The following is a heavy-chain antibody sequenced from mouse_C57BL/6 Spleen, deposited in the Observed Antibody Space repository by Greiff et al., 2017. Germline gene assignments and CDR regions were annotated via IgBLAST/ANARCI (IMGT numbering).Heavy chain of an antibody. Sequence: VQLQQSGAELVKPGASVKISCKASGYAFSSYWMNWVKQRPGKGLEWIGQLYPGDGDTNYNGKFKGKATLTAGKSSSTAYMQLSSLTSEDSAVYFCARSEYWGAMDYWGQGTSVTVSS. D-gene: IGHD4-1*01. CDR2: LYPGDGDT. CDR3: ARSEYWGAMDY. J-gene: IGHJ4*01. CDR1: GYAFSSYW. V-gene: IGHV1-80*01.